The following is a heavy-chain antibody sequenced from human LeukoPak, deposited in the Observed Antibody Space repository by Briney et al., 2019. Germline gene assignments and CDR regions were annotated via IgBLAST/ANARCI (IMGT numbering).Heavy chain of an antibody. D-gene: IGHD4-17*01. CDR2: IWYDGSNK. J-gene: IGHJ6*03. V-gene: IGHV3-33*01. CDR3: ARGYTVTTWYYHCYMDV. CDR1: GFTFSSYG. Sequence: GGSLRLSCAASGFTFSSYGMHWVRQAPGKGLGWVAVIWYDGSNKYYADSVKGRFTISRDNSKNTLYLQMNSLRAEDTAVYYCARGYTVTTWYYHCYMDVWGKGTTVTVSS.